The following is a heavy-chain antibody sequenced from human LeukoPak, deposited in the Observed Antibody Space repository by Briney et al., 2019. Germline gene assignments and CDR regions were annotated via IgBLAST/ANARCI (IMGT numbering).Heavy chain of an antibody. CDR2: TYYRPKWYN. J-gene: IGHJ4*02. Sequence: SQTLSLTCAISGDSVSSNSAAWNWIRQSPSRGLEWLGRTYYRPKWYNDYAVSVKSRITINPDTSKNQFSLQLNSVTPEDTAVYYCARSKPPLSTVTTRYYFDYWGQGTLVTVSS. CDR1: GDSVSSNSAA. CDR3: ARSKPPLSTVTTRYYFDY. D-gene: IGHD4-17*01. V-gene: IGHV6-1*01.